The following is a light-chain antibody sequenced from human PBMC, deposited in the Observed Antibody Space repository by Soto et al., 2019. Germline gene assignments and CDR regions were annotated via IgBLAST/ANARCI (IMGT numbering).Light chain of an antibody. CDR2: DAS. J-gene: IGKJ2*01. CDR3: QQYDSSSPT. Sequence: DIQMTQSPSTLSDSVEEGATIISRASQNFGVWLAWYQQRPGKPPKFLIYDASSLETGVPSRFSGSGSGTEVTLTIRSLQPDDFATYYCQQYDSSSPTVGQGTKLEIK. CDR1: QNFGVW. V-gene: IGKV1-5*02.